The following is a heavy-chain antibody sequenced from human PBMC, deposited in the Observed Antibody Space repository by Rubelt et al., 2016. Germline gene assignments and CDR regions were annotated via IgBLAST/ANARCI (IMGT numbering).Heavy chain of an antibody. Sequence: GFTFSSYAMHWVRQAPGKGLEWVALISYDGRNKYYTDSLKGRFTISRDNSKNTLYLQMNSLRAEDTAVYYCAGNLKDYDSSGLGGDWGQGTLVTVSS. CDR1: GFTFSSYA. J-gene: IGHJ4*02. CDR2: ISYDGRNK. V-gene: IGHV3-30*04. CDR3: AGNLKDYDSSGLGGD. D-gene: IGHD3-22*01.